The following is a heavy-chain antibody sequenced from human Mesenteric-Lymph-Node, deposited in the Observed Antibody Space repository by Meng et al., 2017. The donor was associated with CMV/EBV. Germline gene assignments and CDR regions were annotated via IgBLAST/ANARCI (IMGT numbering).Heavy chain of an antibody. V-gene: IGHV1-46*01. CDR2: INPSGGST. D-gene: IGHD1-26*01. CDR3: ARAGGVGAKGRGLDY. CDR1: GYTFTSYY. J-gene: IGHJ4*02. Sequence: ASVKVSCKASGYTFTSYYMHWVRQAPGQGLEWMGIINPSGGSTSYAQKFQGRVTMTRDTSTSTVYMELSSLRSEDTAVYYCARAGGVGAKGRGLDYWGQGTLVTVSS.